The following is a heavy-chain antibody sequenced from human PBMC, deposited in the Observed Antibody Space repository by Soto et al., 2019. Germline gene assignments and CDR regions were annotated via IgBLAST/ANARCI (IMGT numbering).Heavy chain of an antibody. Sequence: KPSETLSLTCTVSGGSVSSGSYYWSWIRQPPGKGLEWIGFIYNSGSTNYKPSLKSRVTISVDTSKNQFSLKLNSVTAADTAVYYCARDGAYSPFDHWAQGTLVTVSS. CDR2: IYNSGST. CDR3: ARDGAYSPFDH. V-gene: IGHV4-61*01. CDR1: GGSVSSGSYY. D-gene: IGHD2-21*01. J-gene: IGHJ4*02.